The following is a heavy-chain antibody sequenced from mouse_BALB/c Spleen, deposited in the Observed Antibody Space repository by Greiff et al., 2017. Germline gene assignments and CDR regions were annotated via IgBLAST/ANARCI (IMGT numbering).Heavy chain of an antibody. CDR3: ARNYGYDWYFDV. V-gene: IGHV3-2*02. CDR1: GYSITSDYA. D-gene: IGHD1-2*01. J-gene: IGHJ1*01. Sequence: EVKLEESGPGLVKPSQSLSLTCTVTGYSITSDYAWNWIRQFPGNKLEWMGYISYSGSTSYNPSLKSRISITRDTSKNQFFLQLNSVTTEDTATYYCARNYGYDWYFDVWGAGTTVTVSS. CDR2: ISYSGST.